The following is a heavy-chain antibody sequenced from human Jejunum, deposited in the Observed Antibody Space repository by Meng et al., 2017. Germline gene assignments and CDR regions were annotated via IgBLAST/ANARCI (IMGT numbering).Heavy chain of an antibody. CDR1: GYTFTSYA. V-gene: IGHV1-3*01. CDR3: AREGIAVAGPDY. D-gene: IGHD6-19*01. CDR2: INAGNGNT. Sequence: QAQSVQSGAEVKKPGASVQVSCKASGYTFTSYAMHWVRQAPGQRLEWMGWINAGNGNTKYSQKFQGRVTITRDTSASTAYMELSSLRSEDTAVYYCAREGIAVAGPDYWGQGTLVTVSS. J-gene: IGHJ4*02.